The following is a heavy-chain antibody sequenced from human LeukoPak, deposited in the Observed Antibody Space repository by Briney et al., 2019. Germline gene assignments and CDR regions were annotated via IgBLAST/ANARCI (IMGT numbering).Heavy chain of an antibody. CDR2: INPNSGGT. Sequence: GASVKVSCKASGYTFTGYYMHWVRQAPGQGLEWMGWINPNSGGTKSAQKFQGRVIMTRDTSISTAYMELSRLRSDDTAVYYCARGAPAGFWSGSVYFDFWGQGTLVTVSS. CDR3: ARGAPAGFWSGSVYFDF. V-gene: IGHV1-2*02. D-gene: IGHD3-3*01. CDR1: GYTFTGYY. J-gene: IGHJ4*02.